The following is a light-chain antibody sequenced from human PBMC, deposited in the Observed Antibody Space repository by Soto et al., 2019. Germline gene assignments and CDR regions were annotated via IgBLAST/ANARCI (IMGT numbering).Light chain of an antibody. Sequence: QSVLTQPASVSRSPGQSITISCTGTSSDVGSYNLVSWYQQHPGKAPKLIIYDVSSRPSGVSNRFSGSKSGNTASLTISGLQAEDEADYYCSSHTSSSTPYNFGTGTKVTVL. V-gene: IGLV2-14*02. CDR1: SSDVGSYNL. CDR2: DVS. J-gene: IGLJ1*01. CDR3: SSHTSSSTPYN.